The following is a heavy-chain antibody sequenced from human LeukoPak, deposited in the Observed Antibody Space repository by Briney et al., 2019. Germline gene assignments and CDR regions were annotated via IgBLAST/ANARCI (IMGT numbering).Heavy chain of an antibody. CDR2: INHSRGT. Sequence: SETLSLTCSVYGGSITAYYWSWIRQPPGKGLEWIGEINHSRGTKYNPSLESRVTILLDASKTEFSLNLNSVPAADTAVYYCAREDYYFDSWGQGTLVTVSS. J-gene: IGHJ4*02. V-gene: IGHV4-34*01. CDR1: GGSITAYY. CDR3: AREDYYFDS.